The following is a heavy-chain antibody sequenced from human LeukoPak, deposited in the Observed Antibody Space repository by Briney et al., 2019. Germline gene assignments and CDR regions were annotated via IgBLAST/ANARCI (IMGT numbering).Heavy chain of an antibody. J-gene: IGHJ4*02. CDR3: VKDVLSVAVGSTHDY. CDR1: GYTFARYD. D-gene: IGHD2-21*01. V-gene: IGHV1-8*03. CDR2: VNPNSGKT. Sequence: ASVKVSCKTSGYTFARYDSNWVRQAPGQGLEWVGYVNPNSGKTGYAVKFQGRVTITRNTSISTSYLEVTSLRSEDTAVYYCVKDVLSVAVGSTHDYWGPGTLVTVSS.